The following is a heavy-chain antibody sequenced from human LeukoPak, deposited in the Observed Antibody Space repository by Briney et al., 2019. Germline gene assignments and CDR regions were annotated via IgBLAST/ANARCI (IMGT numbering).Heavy chain of an antibody. J-gene: IGHJ4*02. CDR1: GLTFSNHW. CDR3: ATVFDY. D-gene: IGHD4-17*01. Sequence: AGSLTLSCAASGLTFSNHWMHWVRQAPGKGLVWVSRIDGDGSGTSYADSVKGRFTISRDNAKNTSYLQMDSLRAEDSAVYYCATVFDYWGQGTLVTVSS. V-gene: IGHV3-74*01. CDR2: IDGDGSGT.